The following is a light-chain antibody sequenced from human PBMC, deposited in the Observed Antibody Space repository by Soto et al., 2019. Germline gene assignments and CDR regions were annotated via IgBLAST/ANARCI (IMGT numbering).Light chain of an antibody. CDR2: GAS. V-gene: IGKV3-15*01. J-gene: IGKJ3*01. CDR1: QSVSSN. CDR3: QQYNNWPFT. Sequence: EIVLTQSPATPSVSPGERATLSCRASQSVSSNLAWYQQKPGQAPRLLIYGASTRATGIPARFSGSGSGTEFTLTISSLQSEDFAVYYCQQYNNWPFTFGPGTKVDIK.